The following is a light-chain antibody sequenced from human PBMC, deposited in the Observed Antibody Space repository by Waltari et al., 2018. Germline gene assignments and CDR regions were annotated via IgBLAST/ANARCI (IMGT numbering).Light chain of an antibody. Sequence: DVVMTQTPLSLSVPPGQPASSSCKSSQDLMYDDGTTYLFWYLQKPGQSPQPLMYDVSSRFSGVPERFSGSGSGTDFTLTISRVEPEDVGVYYCMQAINLYTFGQGTKLEI. CDR2: DVS. V-gene: IGKV2-29*02. CDR3: MQAINLYT. CDR1: QDLMYDDGTTY. J-gene: IGKJ2*01.